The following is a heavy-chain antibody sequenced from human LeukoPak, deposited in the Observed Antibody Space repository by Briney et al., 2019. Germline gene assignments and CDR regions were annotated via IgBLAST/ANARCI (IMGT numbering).Heavy chain of an antibody. CDR1: GFTFSSYA. J-gene: IGHJ4*02. CDR2: ISYDGSNK. Sequence: GGSLRLSCAASGFTFSSYAMHWVRQAPGKGLEWVAVISYDGSNKYYADSVKGRFTNSRDNSKNTLYLQMNSLRAEDTAVHYCARDLTYYDILTGYSDWGQGTLVTVSS. D-gene: IGHD3-9*01. V-gene: IGHV3-30*04. CDR3: ARDLTYYDILTGYSD.